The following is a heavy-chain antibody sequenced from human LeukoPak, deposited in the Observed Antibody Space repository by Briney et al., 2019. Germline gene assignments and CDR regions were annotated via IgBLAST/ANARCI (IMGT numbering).Heavy chain of an antibody. Sequence: SSETLSLTCTVSGGSISSDYWSWIRQPPGKGLEWIGYIYYSGSTNYNPSLKSRVTISVDTSKNQFSLKLSSVTAADTAVYYCASSYDSSGYYYYGMDVWGQGTTVTVSS. CDR2: IYYSGST. CDR3: ASSYDSSGYYYYGMDV. J-gene: IGHJ6*01. V-gene: IGHV4-59*01. CDR1: GGSISSDY. D-gene: IGHD3-22*01.